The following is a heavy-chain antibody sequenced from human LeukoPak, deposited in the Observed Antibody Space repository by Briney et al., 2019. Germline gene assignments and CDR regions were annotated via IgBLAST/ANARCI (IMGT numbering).Heavy chain of an antibody. D-gene: IGHD2-15*01. V-gene: IGHV1-2*02. CDR2: INPHSGGT. Sequence: ASVKVSCKASGYTFTGYYIQWVRQAPGQGLEWMGWINPHSGGTNYAQEFQGRVTMTRDTSISTAYMELSSLRPDDTAVYYCANQDSSNWFDPWGQGTLVTVSS. CDR3: ANQDSSNWFDP. J-gene: IGHJ5*02. CDR1: GYTFTGYY.